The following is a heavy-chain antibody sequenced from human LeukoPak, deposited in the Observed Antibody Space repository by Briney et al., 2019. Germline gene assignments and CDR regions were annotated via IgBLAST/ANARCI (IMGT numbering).Heavy chain of an antibody. J-gene: IGHJ4*02. D-gene: IGHD6-19*01. CDR1: VGSISSGSYY. CDR3: ASTDDSSELDY. Sequence: SETLSLTCAVSVGSISSGSYYGSWIRQPAGKGLGWIGRIYIRGHTNYNPSRKGPRSLSVDTSKNQFSLKLSAVTAADTALYYCASTDDSSELDYWGQGTLVTVSS. V-gene: IGHV4-61*02. CDR2: IYIRGHT.